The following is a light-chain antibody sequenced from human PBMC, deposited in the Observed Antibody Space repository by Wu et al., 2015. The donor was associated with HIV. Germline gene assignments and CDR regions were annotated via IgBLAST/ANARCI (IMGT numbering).Light chain of an antibody. Sequence: EILMTQSPATLSVSPGERATLSCRASQSVSSDLAWYQQKPGQAPRLLISGASTRATGIPARFSGSGSGTEFTLTISSMQSEDFAVYYCQQYNNWPPLTFGGGTKVEIK. CDR1: QSVSSD. CDR2: GAS. V-gene: IGKV3-15*01. J-gene: IGKJ4*01. CDR3: QQYNNWPPLT.